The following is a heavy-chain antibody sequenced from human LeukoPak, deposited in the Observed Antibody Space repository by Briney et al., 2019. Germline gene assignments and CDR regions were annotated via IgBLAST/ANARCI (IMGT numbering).Heavy chain of an antibody. D-gene: IGHD6-13*01. J-gene: IGHJ4*02. Sequence: SETLSLTCGVYGGSFGANYWSWVRQPPGKGLEWIGEIYHSGSTNYNPSLKSRVTISVDTSKNQFSLKLSSVTAADTAVYYCASARWDYWGQGTLVTVSS. V-gene: IGHV4-34*01. CDR3: ASARWDY. CDR1: GGSFGANY. CDR2: IYHSGST.